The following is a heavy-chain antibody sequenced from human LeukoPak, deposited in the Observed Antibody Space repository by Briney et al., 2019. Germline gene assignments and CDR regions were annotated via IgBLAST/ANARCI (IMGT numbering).Heavy chain of an antibody. CDR3: TTDLGIVAALDY. Sequence: PGGSLRLSCAASGFTASNAWMSWVRQAPGKGLEWVGRIKSKSDGGTTDYAAPVKGRFTISRDDSENTLYLRMNSLKTEDTAVYHCTTDLGIVAALDYWGQGTLVTVSS. V-gene: IGHV3-15*01. CDR2: IKSKSDGGTT. J-gene: IGHJ4*02. CDR1: GFTASNAW. D-gene: IGHD1-26*01.